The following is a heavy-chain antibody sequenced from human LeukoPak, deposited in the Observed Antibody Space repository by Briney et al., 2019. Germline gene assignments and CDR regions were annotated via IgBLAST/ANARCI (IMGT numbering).Heavy chain of an antibody. V-gene: IGHV3-30*02. Sequence: GGSLRLSCAASGFTFSSYGMHWVRQAPGKGLEWVAFIRYDGSNKYYADSVKGRFTISRDNSKNTLYLQMNSLRAEDTAVYYCAKDPNSYDYVWGSYRQRVDYWGQGTLVTVSS. CDR1: GFTFSSYG. CDR3: AKDPNSYDYVWGSYRQRVDY. CDR2: IRYDGSNK. J-gene: IGHJ4*02. D-gene: IGHD3-16*02.